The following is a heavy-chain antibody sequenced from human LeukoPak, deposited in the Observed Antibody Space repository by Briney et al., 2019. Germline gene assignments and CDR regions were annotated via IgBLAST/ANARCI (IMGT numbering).Heavy chain of an antibody. Sequence: SETLSLTCAVSGYSISSGYYWGWIRQPPGKGLEWIGSIYHSGSTYYNPSLKSRVTISVDTSKNQFSLKLSSVTAADTAVYYCARGSADDFWSGYSPNWLDPWGQGTLVTVSS. J-gene: IGHJ5*02. D-gene: IGHD3-3*01. V-gene: IGHV4-38-2*01. CDR3: ARGSADDFWSGYSPNWLDP. CDR1: GYSISSGYY. CDR2: IYHSGST.